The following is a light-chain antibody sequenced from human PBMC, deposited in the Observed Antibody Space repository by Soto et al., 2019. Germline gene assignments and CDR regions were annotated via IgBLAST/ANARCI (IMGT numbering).Light chain of an antibody. Sequence: QPVLTQPPSASGTPGQRVTISCSGSSSNIGSNTVNLYQLLPGTSPKLLIYSNNQRPSGVPDRFAASKSGTAASLAISGLKADDEADYYVAAGADSLNGVFGGGTKLTVL. J-gene: IGLJ2*01. CDR1: SSNIGSNT. CDR2: SNN. V-gene: IGLV1-44*01. CDR3: AAGADSLNGV.